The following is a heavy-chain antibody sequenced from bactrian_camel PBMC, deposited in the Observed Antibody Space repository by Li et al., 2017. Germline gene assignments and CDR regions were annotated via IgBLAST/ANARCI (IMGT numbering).Heavy chain of an antibody. CDR2: FDRDGTT. J-gene: IGHJ4*01. CDR1: EYMASIFRASSFC. D-gene: IGHD1*01. Sequence: VQLVESGGDSVLAGGSLRLSCASSEYMASIFRASSFCMGWFRQAPGKEREAVAIFDRDGTTNYADSVKGRFTISQDNAKITLTLQMNNVKPEDTAMYFCAAGDYCLGSLPPQWHFPHWGQGTQVTVS. V-gene: IGHV3S53*01. CDR3: AAGDYCLGSLPPQWHFPH.